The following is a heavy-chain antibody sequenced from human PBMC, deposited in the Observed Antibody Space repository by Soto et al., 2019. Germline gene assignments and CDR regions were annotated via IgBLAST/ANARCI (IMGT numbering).Heavy chain of an antibody. CDR2: ISPNNGNT. Sequence: ASVKVSCKASGYTFTSYGISWVRQAPGQGLEWMGWISPNNGNTNYAQKLQGRVTITTDKSTSTAYMELSSLRSEDTAVYYCARWTGSTSCCHDAFDIWGQGTMVTVSS. V-gene: IGHV1-18*01. D-gene: IGHD2-2*01. CDR1: GYTFTSYG. CDR3: ARWTGSTSCCHDAFDI. J-gene: IGHJ3*02.